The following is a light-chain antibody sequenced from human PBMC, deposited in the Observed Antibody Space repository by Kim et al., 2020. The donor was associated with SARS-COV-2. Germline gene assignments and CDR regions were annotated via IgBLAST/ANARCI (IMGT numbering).Light chain of an antibody. J-gene: IGLJ3*02. Sequence: SSELTQDPAVSVALGQTVRITCQGDSLRSYYASWYRQKPGQAPVLVIYGQNNRPSGIPDRFSGSSSGNTASLTITGAQAEDEADYYCSSRDSSGNRVFGGGTKVTVL. CDR2: GQN. CDR3: SSRDSSGNRV. CDR1: SLRSYY. V-gene: IGLV3-19*01.